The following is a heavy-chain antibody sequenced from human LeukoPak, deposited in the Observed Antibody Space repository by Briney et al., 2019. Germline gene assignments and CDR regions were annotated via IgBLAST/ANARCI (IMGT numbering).Heavy chain of an antibody. V-gene: IGHV3-7*01. J-gene: IGHJ4*02. D-gene: IGHD6-6*01. Sequence: GGSLRLSCAASGFTLSSSWMSWVRQAPGKGLEWVANIKQDGSEKYYVDSVKGRFTISRDNAKNSLYLQMNSLRAEDSAVYYCARDSSSSGLDYWGQGTLVIVSS. CDR3: ARDSSSSGLDY. CDR1: GFTLSSSW. CDR2: IKQDGSEK.